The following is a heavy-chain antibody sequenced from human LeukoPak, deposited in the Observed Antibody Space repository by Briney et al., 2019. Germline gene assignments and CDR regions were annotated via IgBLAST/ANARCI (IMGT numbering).Heavy chain of an antibody. CDR2: ISGSGGST. CDR3: ASPTSYYYDSSGYYVVDY. Sequence: PGGSLRLSCAASGLTFSSYAMSWVRKAPGKGLEWVSAISGSGGSTYYADSVKGRFTISRDNSKNTLYLQMNSLRAEDTAVYYCASPTSYYYDSSGYYVVDYWGQGTLVTVSS. CDR1: GLTFSSYA. D-gene: IGHD3-22*01. V-gene: IGHV3-23*01. J-gene: IGHJ4*02.